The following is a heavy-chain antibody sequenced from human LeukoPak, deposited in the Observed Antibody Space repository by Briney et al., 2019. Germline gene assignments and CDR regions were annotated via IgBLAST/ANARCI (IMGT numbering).Heavy chain of an antibody. CDR3: ARSDSGYDWGAFDI. CDR1: GGSISSSSYY. D-gene: IGHD5-12*01. CDR2: VYYSGST. V-gene: IGHV4-39*01. J-gene: IGHJ3*02. Sequence: PSETLSLTCTVSGGSISSSSYYWGWIRQPPGKGLEWIGSVYYSGSTYYNPSPKSRVTISVDTSKNQFSLKLNSVTAADTAVYYCARSDSGYDWGAFDIWGQGTMVTVSS.